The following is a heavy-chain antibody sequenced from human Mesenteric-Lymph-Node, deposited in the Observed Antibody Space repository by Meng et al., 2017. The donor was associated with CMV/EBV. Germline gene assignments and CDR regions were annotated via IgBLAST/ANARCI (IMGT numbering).Heavy chain of an antibody. D-gene: IGHD3-3*01. CDR2: IDPYSGAT. Sequence: ASVKVSCKASGYTFTSYYMHWVRQAPGQGLEWMGWIDPYSGATDYAQKFQGRITMTRDTSISTVHMEMSRLRSDDTAVYYCARDGIRFLEWLPRGGMDVWGQGTTVTVSS. V-gene: IGHV1-2*02. CDR1: GYTFTSYY. J-gene: IGHJ6*02. CDR3: ARDGIRFLEWLPRGGMDV.